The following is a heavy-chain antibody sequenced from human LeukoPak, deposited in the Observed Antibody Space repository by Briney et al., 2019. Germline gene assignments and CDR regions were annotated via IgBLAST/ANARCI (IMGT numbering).Heavy chain of an antibody. D-gene: IGHD6-19*01. J-gene: IGHJ4*02. V-gene: IGHV3-23*01. Sequence: GGSLRLSCAASGFTFSSYAMSWVRQAPGKGLEWVSAISGRGGSTYYADSVKGRFTISRDNSKNTLYLQMNSLRAEDTAVYYCAKGDRGSGWYIDYYWGQGTLVTVSS. CDR3: AKGDRGSGWYIDYY. CDR1: GFTFSSYA. CDR2: ISGRGGST.